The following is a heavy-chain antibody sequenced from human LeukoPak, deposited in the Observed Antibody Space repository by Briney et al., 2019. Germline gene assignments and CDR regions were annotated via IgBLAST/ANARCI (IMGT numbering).Heavy chain of an antibody. CDR2: ISSSSSYI. J-gene: IGHJ1*01. CDR3: ARDSEWELGPEYFQH. D-gene: IGHD1-26*01. V-gene: IGHV3-21*01. CDR1: GFTFSSYS. Sequence: GGSLRLSCAASGFTFSSYSMNWVRQAPGKGLEWVSSISSSSSYIYYADSVKGRFTISRDNAKNSLYLQMNSLRAEDTAVYYCARDSEWELGPEYFQHWGQGTLVAVSS.